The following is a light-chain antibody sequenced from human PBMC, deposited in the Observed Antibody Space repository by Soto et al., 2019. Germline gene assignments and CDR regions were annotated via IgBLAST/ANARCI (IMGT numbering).Light chain of an antibody. Sequence: QSVLTQPRSVSGSPEQSVTISCTGTSSDVGGYNYVSWYQQHPGKAPKLMIYNVSRRPSGVPDRFSGSKSGNTASLTISGLQAEDEADYYCCSYAGSDAHYVFGSGTKVTVL. J-gene: IGLJ1*01. V-gene: IGLV2-11*01. CDR1: SSDVGGYNY. CDR3: CSYAGSDAHYV. CDR2: NVS.